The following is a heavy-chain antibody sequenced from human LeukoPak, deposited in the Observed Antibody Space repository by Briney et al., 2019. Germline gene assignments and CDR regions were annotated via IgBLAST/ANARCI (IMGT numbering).Heavy chain of an antibody. V-gene: IGHV3-23*01. CDR1: GFTFSSYA. D-gene: IGHD1-26*01. Sequence: PGGSLRLSCAASGFTFSSYAMSWVRQAPGKGLEWVSAISGSGGSTYYADSVKGRFTISRDNSKNTLYLQMNSLRAEDTAVYYCAKDLLVGATYYYYYGMDVWGQGTTVTVSS. J-gene: IGHJ6*02. CDR3: AKDLLVGATYYYYYGMDV. CDR2: ISGSGGST.